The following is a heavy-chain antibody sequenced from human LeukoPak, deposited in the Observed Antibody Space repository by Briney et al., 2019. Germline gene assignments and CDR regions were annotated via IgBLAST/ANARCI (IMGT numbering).Heavy chain of an antibody. V-gene: IGHV3-23*01. CDR1: GFTFSSYA. J-gene: IGHJ4*02. CDR3: AKSSSSGIRYYFDY. Sequence: PGGSLRLSCAASGFTFSSYAMSWVRQAPGKGLEWASAISGSGGSTYYADSVKGRFTISRDNSKNTLYLQMNSLRAEDTAVYYCAKSSSSGIRYYFDYWGQGTLVTVSS. D-gene: IGHD3-22*01. CDR2: ISGSGGST.